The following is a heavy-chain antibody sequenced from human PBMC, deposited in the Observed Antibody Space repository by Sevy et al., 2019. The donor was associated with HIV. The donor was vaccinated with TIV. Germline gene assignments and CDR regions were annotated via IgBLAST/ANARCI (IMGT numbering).Heavy chain of an antibody. CDR2: ISSSGYYI. CDR1: GFTFSRYS. V-gene: IGHV3-21*01. CDR3: ARDYTSSWYGGAFDI. D-gene: IGHD6-13*01. Sequence: GGSLRLSCAASGFTFSRYSMNWVRQAPGKGLEWVSSISSSGYYIYYADSVEGRFTMSGDKAKNSLSLQMNSLRAEDTAVYYCARDYTSSWYGGAFDIWGQGTMVTVSS. J-gene: IGHJ3*02.